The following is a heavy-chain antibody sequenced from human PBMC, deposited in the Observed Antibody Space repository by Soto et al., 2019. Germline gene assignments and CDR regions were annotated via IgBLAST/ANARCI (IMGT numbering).Heavy chain of an antibody. D-gene: IGHD2-15*01. J-gene: IGHJ6*02. CDR3: TSGSVEGV. V-gene: IGHV3-15*07. Sequence: EAQLVESGGGLVKPGGSLRLSGAASGFTISNAWMNWVRQAPGKGLEWVGRIKTNGEGGTTDYAAPVKGRFVISRDDSKNTLYLQMNSLRPDDTAVYYCTSGSVEGVWGQGTTVTVSS. CDR2: IKTNGEGGTT. CDR1: GFTISNAW.